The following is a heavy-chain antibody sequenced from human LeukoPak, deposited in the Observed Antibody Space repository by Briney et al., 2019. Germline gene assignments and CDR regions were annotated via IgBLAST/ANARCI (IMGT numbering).Heavy chain of an antibody. CDR3: TKQAPQHWFDP. V-gene: IGHV4-59*08. CDR2: IYYSGST. J-gene: IGHJ5*02. D-gene: IGHD2-2*01. CDR1: GGSISSYY. Sequence: SETLSLTCTVSGGSISSYYWSWIRQPPGKGLEWIGYIYYSGSTNYNPSFKSRVTFSVDTSKNQFSLKLNSVTAADTAIYYCTKQAPQHWFDPWGQGLMVTVSS.